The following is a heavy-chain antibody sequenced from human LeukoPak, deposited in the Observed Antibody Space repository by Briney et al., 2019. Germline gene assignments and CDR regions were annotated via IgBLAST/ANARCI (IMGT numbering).Heavy chain of an antibody. CDR1: GFTFSSYG. D-gene: IGHD3-10*01. CDR3: ARSSGSYYYYGMDV. V-gene: IGHV3-33*01. J-gene: IGHJ6*02. CDR2: IWYDGSNK. Sequence: PGRSLRLSCAASGFTFSSYGMHWVRQAPGKGLEWVAVIWYDGSNKYYADSVKGRFTISRDNSNNTLYLQMNSLRAEDTAVYYCARSSGSYYYYGMDVWGQGTTVTVSS.